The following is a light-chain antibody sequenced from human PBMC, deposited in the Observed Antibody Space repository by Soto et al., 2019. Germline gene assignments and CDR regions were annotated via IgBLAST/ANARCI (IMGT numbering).Light chain of an antibody. V-gene: IGKV3-20*01. J-gene: IGKJ1*01. CDR3: HQYGTSPRK. CDR2: GAS. CDR1: QSLRSGD. Sequence: PGEIAPLSCRASQSLRSGDLACYQQIPGQAPGLLIYGASSRATGIPDGFSGSGSGTDFNLTVSRLAPEDFAVYYCHQYGTSPRKFGQGA.